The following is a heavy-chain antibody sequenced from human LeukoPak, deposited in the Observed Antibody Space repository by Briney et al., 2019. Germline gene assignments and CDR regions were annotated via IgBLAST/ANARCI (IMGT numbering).Heavy chain of an antibody. CDR1: GFTFSSYG. J-gene: IGHJ4*02. CDR3: AKDNSREVAGMFVDY. Sequence: GGSLRLSCAASGFTFSSYGMHWVRQAPGKGLEWVSAISGSGGSTYYADSVKGRFTISRDNSKNTLYLQMNSLRAEDTAVYYCAKDNSREVAGMFVDYWGQGTLVTVSS. CDR2: ISGSGGST. D-gene: IGHD6-19*01. V-gene: IGHV3-23*01.